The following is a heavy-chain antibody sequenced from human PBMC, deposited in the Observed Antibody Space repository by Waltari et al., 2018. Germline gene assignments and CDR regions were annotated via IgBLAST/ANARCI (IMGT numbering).Heavy chain of an antibody. CDR3: ARLIMQLGNFDF. CDR2: VSSDGNT. V-gene: IGHV4-38-2*01. Sequence: QVQLQESGPGLVKPSETLSLACAVSGHSINSSYYWGWIRQPPGKGLEWIGTVSSDGNTYHNPSLKSRIAWSMDTSRNRLSLILSSVTAADTAFYYCARLIMQLGNFDFWGLGTLVTVSS. D-gene: IGHD1-1*01. J-gene: IGHJ4*02. CDR1: GHSINSSYY.